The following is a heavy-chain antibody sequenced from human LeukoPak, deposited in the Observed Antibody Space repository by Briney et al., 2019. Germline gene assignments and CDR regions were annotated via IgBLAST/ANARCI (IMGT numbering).Heavy chain of an antibody. V-gene: IGHV4-4*07. Sequence: PSETLSLTCTVSGGSISSYYWSWIRQPAGKGLEWIGRIYTSGSTNYNPSLKSRVTMSVDTSKSQFSLKLSSVTAADTAVYYCARVVEVATIIYYFDYWGQGTLVTVSS. D-gene: IGHD5-24*01. CDR3: ARVVEVATIIYYFDY. CDR2: IYTSGST. CDR1: GGSISSYY. J-gene: IGHJ4*02.